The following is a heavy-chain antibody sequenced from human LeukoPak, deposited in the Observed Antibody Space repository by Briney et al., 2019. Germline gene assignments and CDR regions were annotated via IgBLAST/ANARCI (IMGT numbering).Heavy chain of an antibody. CDR2: ISTSSETI. CDR3: AITERTLQPDY. Sequence: GGSLRLSCTASGITFSDSGFTFRSYNLNWVRQAPGKGLEWVSYISTSSETIYYADSVKGRFTISRDNSKNTLYLQMNSLRAEDTAVYYCAITERTLQPDYWGQGTLVTVSS. V-gene: IGHV3-48*01. D-gene: IGHD1-1*01. J-gene: IGHJ4*02. CDR1: GITFSDSGFTFRSYN.